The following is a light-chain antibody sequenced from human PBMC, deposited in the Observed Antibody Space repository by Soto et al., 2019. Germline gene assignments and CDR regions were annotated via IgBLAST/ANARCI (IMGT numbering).Light chain of an antibody. CDR1: SSNIGSNL. CDR3: ALWDDSLNGLRV. V-gene: IGLV1-44*01. J-gene: IGLJ3*02. Sequence: QSVLTQPPSASGTPGQTVTISCSGSSSNIGSNLVNWYQLLPGTTPRLLIYNNNQRPSAVPDRFSGSKSGTSASLAISGLQFEDEGDYFCALWDDSLNGLRVFGGGTKLTVL. CDR2: NNN.